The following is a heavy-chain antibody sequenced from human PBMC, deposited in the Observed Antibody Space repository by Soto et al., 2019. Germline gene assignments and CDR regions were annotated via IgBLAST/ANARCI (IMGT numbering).Heavy chain of an antibody. D-gene: IGHD1-1*01. V-gene: IGHV2-5*02. J-gene: IGHJ4*02. CDR3: APRKKTVIVATYFDY. Sequence: QITLRESGPALVKPTQTLTLTCTFSGFSLTTSGEGVGWIRQPPGKAPEWLALIYWDDDKRYSPSLKNRLTISGDTSRSQVVLTMTNMDPVDTATYYCAPRKKTVIVATYFDYWGQGTLVTVSS. CDR1: GFSLTTSGEG. CDR2: IYWDDDK.